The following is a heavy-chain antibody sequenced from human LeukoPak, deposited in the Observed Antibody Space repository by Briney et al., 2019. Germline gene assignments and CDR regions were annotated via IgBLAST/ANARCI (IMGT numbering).Heavy chain of an antibody. CDR3: AKGSSGYFADL. J-gene: IGHJ5*02. CDR2: ISNDGGGT. V-gene: IGHV3-23*01. Sequence: GGSLRLSCAASGFTFSGYEMNWVRQAPGKGLEWVSAISNDGGGTQYADFVEGRFTISRDNSKNTLFLQMSSLRAEDTALYYCAKGSSGYFADLWGQGTLVTVSS. D-gene: IGHD3-22*01. CDR1: GFTFSGYE.